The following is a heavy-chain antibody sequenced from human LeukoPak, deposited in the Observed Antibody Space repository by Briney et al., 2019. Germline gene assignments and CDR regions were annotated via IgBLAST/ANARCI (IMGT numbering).Heavy chain of an antibody. V-gene: IGHV4-38-2*02. CDR2: IHHTGNT. D-gene: IGHD3-22*01. Sequence: SPSETLSLTCTVSRSSITTYTHWGWIRQSPGKGLEWIASIHHTGNTYYNPSLESRVTISIDTSKNQFSLEVRSVTAADTAFYFCVNSKSNYEAVSWGPGTLVTVSS. J-gene: IGHJ5*02. CDR3: VNSKSNYEAVS. CDR1: RSSITTYTH.